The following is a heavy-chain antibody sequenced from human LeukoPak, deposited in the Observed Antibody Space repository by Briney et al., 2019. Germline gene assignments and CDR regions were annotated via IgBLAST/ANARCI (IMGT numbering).Heavy chain of an antibody. D-gene: IGHD2-2*01. CDR2: IRYDGSNK. CDR3: AKDRVDCSSTSCLYYYYYYMDV. Sequence: PGGSLRPSCAASGFTFSSYGMHWVRQAPGKGLEWVAFIRYDGSNKYYADSVKGRFTISRDNSKNTLYLQMNSLRAEDTAVYYCAKDRVDCSSTSCLYYYYYYMDVWGKGTTVTVSS. CDR1: GFTFSSYG. V-gene: IGHV3-30*02. J-gene: IGHJ6*03.